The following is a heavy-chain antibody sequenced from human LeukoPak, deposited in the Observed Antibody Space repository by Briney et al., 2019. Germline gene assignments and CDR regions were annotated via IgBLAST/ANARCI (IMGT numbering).Heavy chain of an antibody. CDR2: MNPNSGNT. V-gene: IGHV1-8*01. D-gene: IGHD5-12*01. CDR3: ARGDRWLLGLVDY. CDR1: GYTFSKYG. Sequence: GASVKVSCKASGYTFSKYGISWVRQAPGQGLEWMGWMNPNSGNTGYAQKFQGRVTMTRNTSISTAYMELSSLRSEDTAVYYRARGDRWLLGLVDYWGQGTLVTVSS. J-gene: IGHJ4*02.